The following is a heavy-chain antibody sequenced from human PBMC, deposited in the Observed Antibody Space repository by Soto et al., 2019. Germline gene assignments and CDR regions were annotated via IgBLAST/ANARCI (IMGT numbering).Heavy chain of an antibody. CDR2: IYYSGPT. J-gene: IGHJ4*02. D-gene: IGHD4-4*01. CDR1: GGSVSRDINF. CDR3: ARGYSHYAQ. Sequence: SETLSLTCTVSGGSVSRDINFWSWIRQPPGKGLEWIGYIYYSGPTRYNPSLESRVTISIASSKNQVSLKLTSVTAADTAVYYCARGYSHYAQWGRGT. V-gene: IGHV4-61*01.